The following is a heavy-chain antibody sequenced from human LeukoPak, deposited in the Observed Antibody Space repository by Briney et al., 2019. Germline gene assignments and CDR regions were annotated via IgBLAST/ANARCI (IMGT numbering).Heavy chain of an antibody. CDR1: GFTFSSNS. CDR2: ISGSGDST. CDR3: AKWSGFGDD. D-gene: IGHD3-10*01. J-gene: IGHJ4*02. V-gene: IGHV3-23*01. Sequence: GGSLRLSCAASGFTFSSNSMTWVRQTPGKGLEWVSGISGSGDSTYYADSGKGRFTISRDNSRNTLYLQMSSLRAEDTAVYYCAKWSGFGDDWGQGTLVTVSS.